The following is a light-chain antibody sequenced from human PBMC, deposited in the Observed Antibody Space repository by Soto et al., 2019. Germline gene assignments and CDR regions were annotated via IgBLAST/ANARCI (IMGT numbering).Light chain of an antibody. Sequence: EIVLTQSPGTLSLSPWERATLSCRASQSVSSNYLAWYQQQPGQAPRLLIYGASTRATGIPDRFSGSGSATDFTLTISRLEPEDFAVYYCQRYGTSPPLTFGGGTKVDIK. V-gene: IGKV3-20*01. CDR2: GAS. J-gene: IGKJ4*01. CDR3: QRYGTSPPLT. CDR1: QSVSSNY.